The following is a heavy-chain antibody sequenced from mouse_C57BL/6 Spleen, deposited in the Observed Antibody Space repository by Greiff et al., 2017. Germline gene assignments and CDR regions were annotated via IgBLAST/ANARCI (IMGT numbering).Heavy chain of an antibody. D-gene: IGHD2-2*01. Sequence: VQLQQSGPELVKPGASVKMSCKASGYTFTDYNMHCVKQSHGKSLEWIGYINPNNGGTSYNQKFKGKATLTVNKSSSTAYMELRSLTSEDSAVYYCARGGYDDWFAYWGQGTLVTVSA. V-gene: IGHV1-22*01. CDR3: ARGGYDDWFAY. CDR2: INPNNGGT. CDR1: GYTFTDYN. J-gene: IGHJ3*01.